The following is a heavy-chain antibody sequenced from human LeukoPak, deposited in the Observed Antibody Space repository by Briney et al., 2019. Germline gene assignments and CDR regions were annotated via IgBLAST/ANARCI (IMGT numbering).Heavy chain of an antibody. CDR1: GGSFSGYY. CDR3: ARGVAARRNCYYYMDV. J-gene: IGHJ6*03. V-gene: IGHV4-34*01. Sequence: PSETLSLTCAVYGGSFSGYYWSWIRQPPGKGLEWIGEINHSGSTNYNPSLKSRVTISVDTSKNQFSLKLSSVTAADTAVYYCARGVAARRNCYYYMDVWGRGTTVTVSS. CDR2: INHSGST. D-gene: IGHD6-6*01.